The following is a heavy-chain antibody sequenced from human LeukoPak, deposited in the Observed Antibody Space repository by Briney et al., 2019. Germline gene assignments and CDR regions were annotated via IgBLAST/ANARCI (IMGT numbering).Heavy chain of an antibody. J-gene: IGHJ4*02. D-gene: IGHD3-9*01. V-gene: IGHV1-46*01. CDR3: ARATFDILTGYYDSNYYFDY. Sequence: ASVKVSCKAFGYTFTSNYMHWVRQAPGQGPEWMGVISPSGGSTTYAQKFQGRVTLTRDMSTSTDYLELSSLRSEDTAVYYCARATFDILTGYYDSNYYFDYWGQGTLVTVSS. CDR2: ISPSGGST. CDR1: GYTFTSNY.